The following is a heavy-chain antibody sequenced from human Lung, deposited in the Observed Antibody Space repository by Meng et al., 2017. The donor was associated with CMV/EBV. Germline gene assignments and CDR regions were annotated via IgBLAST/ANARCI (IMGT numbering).Heavy chain of an antibody. J-gene: IGHJ6*02. CDR1: GYTFTGYY. V-gene: IGHV1-2*02. D-gene: IGHD3-10*01. CDR3: ARGPYYYYCMDV. CDR2: ITPNSGGT. Sequence: ASVKVSXKASGYTFTGYYIHWVRQAPGQGLEWMGWITPNSGGTNYAQKFQGRVTMTRDTSISTAYMELSRLRSDDTAVSYCARGPYYYYCMDVWGQGPTVTVSS.